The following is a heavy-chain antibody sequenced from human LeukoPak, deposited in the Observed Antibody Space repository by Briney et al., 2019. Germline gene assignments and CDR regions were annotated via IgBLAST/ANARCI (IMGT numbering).Heavy chain of an antibody. V-gene: IGHV4-30-4*08. CDR1: VGSISSGDYY. CDR2: IYYSGST. CDR3: ALLLHAEYFQH. J-gene: IGHJ1*01. D-gene: IGHD2-21*01. Sequence: SETLSLTCTVSVGSISSGDYYWRWIRPPPGKGLEWIGYIYYSGSTYYNPSLKSRVTISVDTSKNQFSLKLSSVTAADTAVYYCALLLHAEYFQHWGQGTLVTVSS.